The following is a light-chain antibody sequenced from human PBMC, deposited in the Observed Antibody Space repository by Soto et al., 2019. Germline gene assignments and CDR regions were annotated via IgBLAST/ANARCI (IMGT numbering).Light chain of an antibody. Sequence: DIQMTQSPSAMSASVGDRVTITCWASQGISKYLAWFQQRPGKVPRRLVYAASSLQSGVPSRFSGSGSGTEFSLTISSLQPEDFGTYYCLQHTSYPWTFGQGTKVEI. CDR2: AAS. J-gene: IGKJ1*01. CDR1: QGISKY. CDR3: LQHTSYPWT. V-gene: IGKV1-17*03.